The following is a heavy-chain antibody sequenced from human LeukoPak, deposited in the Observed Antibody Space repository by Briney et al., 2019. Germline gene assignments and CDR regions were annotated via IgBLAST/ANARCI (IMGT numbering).Heavy chain of an antibody. D-gene: IGHD4-11*01. Sequence: PGGSLRLSCAASGFTFSSYWMSWVRQAPGKGLEWVANIKYDGSEKYYVDSVKGRFTISRDNAKNSLSLQMNGLRAEDTAVYYCVRGGLHNFEYWGQGTLVTVSS. CDR1: GFTFSSYW. CDR3: VRGGLHNFEY. J-gene: IGHJ4*02. CDR2: IKYDGSEK. V-gene: IGHV3-7*01.